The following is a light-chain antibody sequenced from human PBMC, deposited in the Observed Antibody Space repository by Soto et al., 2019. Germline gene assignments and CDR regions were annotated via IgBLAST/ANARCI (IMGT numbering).Light chain of an antibody. J-gene: IGLJ1*01. CDR3: FSYTTSSTYV. V-gene: IGLV2-14*03. Sequence: QSVLTQPASVSWSPGRSITISCTGTSSDVGAYNYVSWYQQLPGKAPKLMIYDVSTRPSGVSNRFSGSKSGNTASLTISGLQAEDETDYYCFSYTTSSTYVFGTGTKVTVL. CDR1: SSDVGAYNY. CDR2: DVS.